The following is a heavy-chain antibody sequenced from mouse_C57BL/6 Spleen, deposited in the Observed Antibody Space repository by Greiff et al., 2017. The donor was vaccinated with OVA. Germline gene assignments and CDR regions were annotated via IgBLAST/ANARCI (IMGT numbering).Heavy chain of an antibody. D-gene: IGHD1-1*01. CDR3: AREVITTVVAKGPYAMDY. Sequence: VQLKQSGPELVKPGASVKMSCKASGYTFTDYNMHWVKQSHGKSLEWIGYINPNNGGTSYNQKFKGKATLTVNKSSSTAYMELRSLTSEDSAVYYCAREVITTVVAKGPYAMDYWGQGTSVTVSS. CDR2: INPNNGGT. CDR1: GYTFTDYN. V-gene: IGHV1-22*01. J-gene: IGHJ4*01.